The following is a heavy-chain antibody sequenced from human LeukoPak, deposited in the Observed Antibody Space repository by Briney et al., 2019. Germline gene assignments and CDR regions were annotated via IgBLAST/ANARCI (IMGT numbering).Heavy chain of an antibody. J-gene: IGHJ4*02. CDR1: GGTFSSYA. D-gene: IGHD2-2*01. V-gene: IGHV1-69*13. CDR2: IIPIFGTA. CDR3: ATGKGYCSSTSCYVEY. Sequence: SVKVSCKASGGTFSSYAISWVRQAPGQGLEWMGGIIPIFGTANYAQKFQGRVTITADESTSTAYMELSSLRSEDTAVYYCATGKGYCSSTSCYVEYWGQGALVTVSS.